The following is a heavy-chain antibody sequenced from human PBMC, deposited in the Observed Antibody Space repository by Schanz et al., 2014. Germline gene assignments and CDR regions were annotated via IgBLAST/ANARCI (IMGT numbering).Heavy chain of an antibody. CDR3: ARAQGVIRLYYGVDV. V-gene: IGHV3-66*01. D-gene: IGHD3-10*01. CDR2: IYSGVST. J-gene: IGHJ6*02. CDR1: GFNFKAYA. Sequence: VHLVESGGSLVQPGGSLRLSCAASGFNFKAYAMNWVRQAPGKGLEWVSIIYSGVSTYYADSVKGRFTISRDNSKNTVYLQMNSLRSDDAAVYYCARAQGVIRLYYGVDVWGQGTTXTVSS.